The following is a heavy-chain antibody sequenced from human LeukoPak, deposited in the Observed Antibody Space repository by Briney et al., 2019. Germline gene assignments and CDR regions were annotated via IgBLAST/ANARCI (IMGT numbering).Heavy chain of an antibody. D-gene: IGHD6-19*01. CDR2: INQDGSEK. V-gene: IGHV3-7*01. J-gene: IGHJ4*02. CDR3: ASEQWLRY. Sequence: GGSLRLSCAASGFTFNNYWMSWVRQAPGKGLEWVANINQDGSEKYYVDSVKGRFTISRDNAKNSLYLQMNSLRAEDTAVYYCASEQWLRYWGQGTLVTVSS. CDR1: GFTFNNYW.